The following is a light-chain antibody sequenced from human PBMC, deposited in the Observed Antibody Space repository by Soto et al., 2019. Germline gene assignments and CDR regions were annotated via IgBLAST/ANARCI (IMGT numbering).Light chain of an antibody. CDR2: AAS. Sequence: DIQMTQSPSSLSASVGDRVTITCRASQGISNSLAWYQQKPGKVPKLLIYAASTLQSGVPSRFSGSGSGTHFTPTIDSLQPEDVATYYCKKCDSAPLTFGGGTKVEIK. V-gene: IGKV1-27*01. CDR3: KKCDSAPLT. CDR1: QGISNS. J-gene: IGKJ4*01.